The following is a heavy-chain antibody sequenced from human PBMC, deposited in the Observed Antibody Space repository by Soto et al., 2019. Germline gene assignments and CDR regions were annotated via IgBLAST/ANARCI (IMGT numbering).Heavy chain of an antibody. J-gene: IGHJ4*02. V-gene: IGHV3-23*01. Sequence: GGSLRLSCAASGFTFSSYAMSWVRQAPGKGLEWVSAISGSGGSTYCADSVKGRFTISRDNSKNTLYLQMNSLRAEDTAVYYCARTIFGVVIIFDYWGQGTLVTVSS. CDR1: GFTFSSYA. CDR3: ARTIFGVVIIFDY. CDR2: ISGSGGST. D-gene: IGHD3-3*01.